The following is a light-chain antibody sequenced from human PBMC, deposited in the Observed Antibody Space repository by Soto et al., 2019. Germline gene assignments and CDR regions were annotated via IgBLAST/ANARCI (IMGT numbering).Light chain of an antibody. Sequence: SYELSQPPSVSVAPGQTATITCGGMSIGSKSVHWYQQKQGQAPVLVVYDNGDRPSGIPERFSGSNSENTATLTISRVEAGDEADYYCQVWDSRSDHVVIGGGTQLTVL. CDR2: DNG. J-gene: IGLJ2*01. CDR3: QVWDSRSDHVV. V-gene: IGLV3-21*02. CDR1: SIGSKS.